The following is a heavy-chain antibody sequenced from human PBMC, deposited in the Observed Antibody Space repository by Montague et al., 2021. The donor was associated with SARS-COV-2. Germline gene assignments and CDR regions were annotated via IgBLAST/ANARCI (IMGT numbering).Heavy chain of an antibody. CDR2: INKDGSEK. V-gene: IGHV3-7*03. J-gene: IGHJ4*02. Sequence: SLRLSCAASGINFGNFWMSWVRQAPGKELEWVANINKDGSEKYHLESLKGRLTISRDNANSSVFLQMDSLRPDDTAVYYCARKHDLKDWGQGTLVIVSS. CDR3: ARKHDLKD. D-gene: IGHD2-21*01. CDR1: GINFGNFW.